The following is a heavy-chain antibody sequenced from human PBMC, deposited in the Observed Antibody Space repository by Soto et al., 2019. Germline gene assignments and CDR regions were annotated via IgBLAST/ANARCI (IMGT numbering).Heavy chain of an antibody. CDR2: INPNSGGT. Sequence: ASVKVSCKASGYTFTGYYMHWVRQAPGQGLEWMGWINPNSGGTNYAQKFQGRVTMTRDASISTAYMELSRLRSDDTAVYYCARRGAVAVNFDYWGQGTLVTVSS. V-gene: IGHV1-2*02. J-gene: IGHJ4*02. CDR1: GYTFTGYY. D-gene: IGHD6-19*01. CDR3: ARRGAVAVNFDY.